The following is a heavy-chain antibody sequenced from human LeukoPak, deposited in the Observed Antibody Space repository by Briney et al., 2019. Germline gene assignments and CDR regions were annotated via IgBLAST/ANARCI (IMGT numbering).Heavy chain of an antibody. CDR1: GYTFTSYY. CDR3: ARDRYYYDSSGYIRGISFDY. V-gene: IGHV1-46*01. Sequence: ASVKVSCKASGYTFTSYYMHWVRQAPGQGLEWMGIINPSGGSTSYAQKFQGRVTMTRDTSTSTVYMEPSSLGSEDTAVYYCARDRYYYDSSGYIRGISFDYWGQGTLVTVSS. J-gene: IGHJ4*02. CDR2: INPSGGST. D-gene: IGHD3-22*01.